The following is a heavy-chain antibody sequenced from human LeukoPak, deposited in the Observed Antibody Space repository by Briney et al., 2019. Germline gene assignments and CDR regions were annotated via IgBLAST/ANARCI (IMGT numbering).Heavy chain of an antibody. J-gene: IGHJ4*02. CDR3: ASHGGGGATTN. V-gene: IGHV4-34*01. Sequence: SETLSLTCAVYGGSFSGYYWSWIRQPPGKGLEWIGEINHSGSTNYNPPLKSRVTISVDTSKNQFSPKPSSVTAADTAVYYCASHGGGGATTNWGQGTLVTVSS. CDR1: GGSFSGYY. CDR2: INHSGST. D-gene: IGHD1-26*01.